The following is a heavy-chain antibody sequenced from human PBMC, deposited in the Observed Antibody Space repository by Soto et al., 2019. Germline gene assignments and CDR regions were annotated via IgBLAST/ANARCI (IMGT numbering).Heavy chain of an antibody. J-gene: IGHJ4*02. D-gene: IGHD3-22*01. CDR3: ASDYYDSSGYYGYFDY. CDR2: INPNSGGT. Sequence: QVQLVQSGAEVKKPGASVKVSCKASGYTFTGYYMHWVRQAPGQGLEWMGWINPNSGGTNYAQKFQGWVTMTRDTSISTAYMELSRLRSDDTAVYYCASDYYDSSGYYGYFDYWGQGTLVTVSS. CDR1: GYTFTGYY. V-gene: IGHV1-2*04.